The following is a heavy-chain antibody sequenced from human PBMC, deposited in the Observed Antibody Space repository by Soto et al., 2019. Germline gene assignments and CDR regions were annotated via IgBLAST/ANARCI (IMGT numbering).Heavy chain of an antibody. CDR3: ARGSRIRAAALRGYYFYY. Sequence: ASVKVSCKASGYTFTSYYMHWVRQAPGQGLEWMGIINPSGGSTSYAQKFQGRVTMTRDTSTSTVYMELSSLRSEDTAVYYCARGSRIRAAALRGYYFYYWGQGTLVTVSS. D-gene: IGHD3-10*01. V-gene: IGHV1-46*01. CDR2: INPSGGST. CDR1: GYTFTSYY. J-gene: IGHJ4*02.